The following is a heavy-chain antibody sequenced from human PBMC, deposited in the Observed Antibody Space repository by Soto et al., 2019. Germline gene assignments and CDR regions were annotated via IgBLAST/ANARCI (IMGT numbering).Heavy chain of an antibody. CDR2: ISYDGSDR. CDR1: GFTFISYG. CDR3: ARATNYYYAMDV. V-gene: IGHV3-33*05. J-gene: IGHJ6*02. Sequence: QVQLVESGGGVVQPGRSLRLSCAASGFTFISYGMHWVRQAPGKGLQWVAYISYDGSDRNYEDSVKGRFTISRGNSKNTLYLQINSLKTEDTAVYYCARATNYYYAMDVWGHGTTVTVSS.